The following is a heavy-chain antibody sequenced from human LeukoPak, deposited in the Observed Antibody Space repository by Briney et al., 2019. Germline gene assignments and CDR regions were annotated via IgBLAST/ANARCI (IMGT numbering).Heavy chain of an antibody. CDR3: ARAGGYCGRISCPYYFDY. V-gene: IGHV1-18*01. J-gene: IGHJ4*02. CDR2: ISAYNGNT. Sequence: ASVKVSCKASGYTFTSYGISWVRQAPGQGLEWMGWISAYNGNTKYAQKLQGRVTMTTDTSTSTAYMELRSLRSEDTAVYYCARAGGYCGRISCPYYFDYWGQGSLVAVSS. D-gene: IGHD2-15*01. CDR1: GYTFTSYG.